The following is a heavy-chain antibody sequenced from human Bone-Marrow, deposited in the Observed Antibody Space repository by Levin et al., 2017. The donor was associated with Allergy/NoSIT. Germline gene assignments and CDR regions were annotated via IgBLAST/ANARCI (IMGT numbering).Heavy chain of an antibody. D-gene: IGHD3-10*01. J-gene: IGHJ3*02. CDR1: GGSFSGYY. V-gene: IGHV4-34*01. CDR3: ARVAPTPKTYYYGSGSYWDDAFDI. Sequence: ASETLSLTCAVYGGSFSGYYWSWIRQPPGKGLEWIGEINHSGSTNYNPSLKSRVTISVDTSKNQFSLKLSSVTAADTAVYYCARVAPTPKTYYYGSGSYWDDAFDIWGQGTMVTVSS. CDR2: INHSGST.